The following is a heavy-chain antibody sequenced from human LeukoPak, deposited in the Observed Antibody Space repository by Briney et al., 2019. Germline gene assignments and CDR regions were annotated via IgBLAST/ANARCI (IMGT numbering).Heavy chain of an antibody. Sequence: GGSLRLSCAASGFTFSSYGMPWVRQAPGKGLEWVAVISYDGSNKYYADSVKGRFTISRDNSKNTLYLQMNSLRAEDTAVYYCAKVLLRYCSSTSCYLDYWGQGTLVTVSS. V-gene: IGHV3-30*18. CDR1: GFTFSSYG. J-gene: IGHJ4*02. CDR3: AKVLLRYCSSTSCYLDY. D-gene: IGHD2-2*01. CDR2: ISYDGSNK.